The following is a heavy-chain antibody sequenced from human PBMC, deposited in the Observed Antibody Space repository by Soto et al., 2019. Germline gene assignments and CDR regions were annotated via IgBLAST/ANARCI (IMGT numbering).Heavy chain of an antibody. CDR3: ARDRMGEYSGYEGVWYFDL. CDR2: ISSSSSYI. J-gene: IGHJ2*01. CDR1: GFTFSSYS. D-gene: IGHD5-12*01. V-gene: IGHV3-21*01. Sequence: GGSLRLSCAASGFTFSSYSMNWVRQAPGKGLEWVSSISSSSSYIYYADSVKGRFTISRDNAKNSLYLQMNSLRAEDTAVYYCARDRMGEYSGYEGVWYFDLWGRGTLVTVSS.